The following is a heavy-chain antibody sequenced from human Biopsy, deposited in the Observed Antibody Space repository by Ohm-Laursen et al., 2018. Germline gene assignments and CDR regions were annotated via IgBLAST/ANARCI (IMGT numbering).Heavy chain of an antibody. CDR2: MHNSGST. CDR3: VRHALRLGPKKNWFDT. V-gene: IGHV4-39*01. Sequence: PSDTLPLTCTVSGDSISSSNFYWAWIRQPPGKGLEWIGSMHNSGSTYYNPSLKSRVTISIDASKNQFSLKLTSVTAADTTVYYCVRHALRLGPKKNWFDTWGQETLVTVSS. J-gene: IGHJ5*02. D-gene: IGHD3-16*01. CDR1: GDSISSSNFY.